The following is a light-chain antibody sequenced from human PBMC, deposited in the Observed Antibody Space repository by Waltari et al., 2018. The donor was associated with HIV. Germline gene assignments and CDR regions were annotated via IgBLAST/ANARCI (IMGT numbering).Light chain of an antibody. CDR1: SSDVGGYNY. Sequence: QSALTQPASVSGSPGQSITISCTGTSSDVGGYNYVSWYQQHPGKAPKLMIYEVCNRPSGVSNRVSGSKSGNTASLTISGLQAEDEADYYCSSYTSSSTVVFGGGTKLTVL. CDR3: SSYTSSSTVV. V-gene: IGLV2-14*01. J-gene: IGLJ2*01. CDR2: EVC.